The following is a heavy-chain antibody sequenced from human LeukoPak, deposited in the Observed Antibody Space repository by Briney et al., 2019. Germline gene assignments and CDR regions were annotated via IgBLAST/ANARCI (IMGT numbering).Heavy chain of an antibody. CDR1: GFIFSTYS. CDR3: ARVRGAPSGVSSLGDY. Sequence: PGGSLRPSCTASGFIFSTYSMNWVRQAPGKGLEWLSYINSVSSSIYYADSVKGRFTISRDNAKNTLHLYMNSLRAEDTAVYYCARVRGAPSGVSSLGDYWGQGTLVAVSS. CDR2: INSVSSSI. D-gene: IGHD2-8*02. V-gene: IGHV3-48*01. J-gene: IGHJ4*02.